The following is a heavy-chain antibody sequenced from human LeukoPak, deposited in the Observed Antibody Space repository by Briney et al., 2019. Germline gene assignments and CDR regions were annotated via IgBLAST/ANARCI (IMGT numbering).Heavy chain of an antibody. CDR2: IYYSGST. D-gene: IGHD3-22*01. J-gene: IGHJ4*02. V-gene: IGHV4-4*02. CDR3: ARVRREWLRWNDSSGYHFDY. CDR1: GGSISSSNW. Sequence: NPSETLSLTCAVSGGSISSSNWWSWVRQTPGKGLEWIGSIYYSGSTNYNPSLKSRVTISVDTSKNQFSLKLSSVTAADTAVYYCARVRREWLRWNDSSGYHFDYWGQGTLVTVSS.